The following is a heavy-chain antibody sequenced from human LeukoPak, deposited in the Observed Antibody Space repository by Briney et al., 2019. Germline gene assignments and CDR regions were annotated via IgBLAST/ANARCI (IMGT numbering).Heavy chain of an antibody. Sequence: GGSLRLSCEASGFTFRDYWMHWVRQAPGKGLVWVARINTDRSSTNYADSVKGRFTISRDNSKNTLYLQMNSLRAEDTAVYYCAKDRYSLYFDYWGQGTLVTVSS. D-gene: IGHD2-15*01. CDR1: GFTFRDYW. J-gene: IGHJ4*02. V-gene: IGHV3-74*01. CDR3: AKDRYSLYFDY. CDR2: INTDRSST.